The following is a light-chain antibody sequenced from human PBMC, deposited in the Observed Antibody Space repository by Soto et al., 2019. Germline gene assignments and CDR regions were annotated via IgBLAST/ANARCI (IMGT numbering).Light chain of an antibody. V-gene: IGKV3-15*01. J-gene: IGKJ2*01. CDR3: QQYNNWPPYT. Sequence: EIVMTQSPATLSVSPGERATLSCRASQSVSSNLAWYQQKPGQAPRILIYGASTRATGIPARFSGRGSGTEFTLTISRLQSEDFAVYYCQQYNNWPPYTFGQGTKLEIK. CDR1: QSVSSN. CDR2: GAS.